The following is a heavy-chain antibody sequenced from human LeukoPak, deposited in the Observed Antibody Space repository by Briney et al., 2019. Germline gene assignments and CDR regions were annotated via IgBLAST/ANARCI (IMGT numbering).Heavy chain of an antibody. D-gene: IGHD5-18*01. CDR1: GFTFSSYS. J-gene: IGHJ4*02. Sequence: GGSLRLSCAASGFTFSSYSMNWVRQAPGKGLEWVSSISSSSSCIYYADSVKGRFTISRDNAKNSLYLQMNSLRAEDTAVYYCAKLNSYGDYWGQGTLVTISS. CDR3: AKLNSYGDY. V-gene: IGHV3-21*01. CDR2: ISSSSSCI.